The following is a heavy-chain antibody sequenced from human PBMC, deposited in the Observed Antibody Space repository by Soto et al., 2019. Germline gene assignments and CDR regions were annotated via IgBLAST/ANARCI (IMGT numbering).Heavy chain of an antibody. J-gene: IGHJ4*02. Sequence: GGSLRLSCAASGFSFGSYALSWVRQAPGKGLEWVSTISGSDGKTFYADSVKGRFSISRDTSQNTLYLQMNSLRADDTAIYYCARWSYLDYWGQGTRVTVYS. CDR1: GFSFGSYA. CDR3: ARWSYLDY. CDR2: ISGSDGKT. D-gene: IGHD3-3*01. V-gene: IGHV3-23*01.